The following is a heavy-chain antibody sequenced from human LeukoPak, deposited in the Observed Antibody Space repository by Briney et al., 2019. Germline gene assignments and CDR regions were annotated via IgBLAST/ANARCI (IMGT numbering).Heavy chain of an antibody. D-gene: IGHD2-21*02. J-gene: IGHJ4*02. CDR2: KSPDGTSQ. CDR1: GFTFRNFP. V-gene: IGHV3-30*01. CDR3: VSDTAD. Sequence: PGRSLRLSCAASGFTFRNFPMRWVRQAPGKGLEWLALKSPDGTSQYYADSVRGRFTISRDNSKNTLSLQMNSLTVEDTAMYYCVSDTADWGQGTLVTVSS.